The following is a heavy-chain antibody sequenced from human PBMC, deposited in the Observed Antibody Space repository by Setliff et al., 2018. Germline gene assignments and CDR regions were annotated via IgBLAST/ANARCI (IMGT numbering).Heavy chain of an antibody. CDR2: IYYTGST. J-gene: IGHJ6*03. CDR1: GDSISSHF. D-gene: IGHD6-19*01. CDR3: ARARYSSGWYGGGGAFYYMDA. V-gene: IGHV4-59*08. Sequence: SETLSLTCTVSGDSISSHFWTWIRQPPGKGLEWVGHIYYTGSTSYNASVKSRVTVSLDTSKNQFSLKLTSVTPADTAVYYCARARYSSGWYGGGGAFYYMDAWGKGTTVTVSS.